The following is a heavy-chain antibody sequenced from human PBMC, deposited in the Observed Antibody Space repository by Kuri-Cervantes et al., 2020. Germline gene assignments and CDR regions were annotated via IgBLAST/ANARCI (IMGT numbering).Heavy chain of an antibody. CDR3: ARPRGYYGSGSYYPATRPWYAFAI. Sequence: SETLSLTCAVCGGSFSTYHWTWIRQPPGKGLEWIGEINHSGSTNYNPPLKSRVTISVDTSKNQFSLKLSSVTAADTAVYYCARPRGYYGSGSYYPATRPWYAFAIWGEGTMVTVSS. J-gene: IGHJ3*02. V-gene: IGHV4-34*01. CDR1: GGSFSTYH. CDR2: INHSGST. D-gene: IGHD3-10*01.